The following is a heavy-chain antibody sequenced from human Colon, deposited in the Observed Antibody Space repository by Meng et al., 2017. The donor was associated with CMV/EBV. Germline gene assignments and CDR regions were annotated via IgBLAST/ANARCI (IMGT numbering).Heavy chain of an antibody. V-gene: IGHV3-74*01. D-gene: IGHD1-26*01. CDR3: ARGYSGTYRADY. J-gene: IGHJ4*02. Sequence: CAASGFPFSSYWMHWVRQVPGKGLVWVSRINSDGTSASYADSVQGRFTISRDNAKSTLYLQMNSLRAEDTAVYYCARGYSGTYRADYWGQGTLVTVSS. CDR1: GFPFSSYW. CDR2: INSDGTSA.